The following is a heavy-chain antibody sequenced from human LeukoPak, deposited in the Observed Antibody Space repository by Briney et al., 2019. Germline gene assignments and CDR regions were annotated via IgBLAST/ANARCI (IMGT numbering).Heavy chain of an antibody. CDR3: ARDRGGATITVGFDY. CDR1: GFTFSSYA. D-gene: IGHD5-12*01. J-gene: IGHJ4*02. CDR2: ISYDGSNK. Sequence: GGSLRLSCAASGFTFSSYAMHWVRQAPGKGLEWVAVISYDGSNKYYADSVKGRFTISRDNSKNTLYLQMYSLRAEDTAVYYCARDRGGATITVGFDYWGQGTLVTVSS. V-gene: IGHV3-30*04.